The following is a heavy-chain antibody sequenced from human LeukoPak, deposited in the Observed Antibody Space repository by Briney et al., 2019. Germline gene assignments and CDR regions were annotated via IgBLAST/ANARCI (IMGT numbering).Heavy chain of an antibody. CDR1: GGSISTSNW. J-gene: IGHJ4*02. V-gene: IGHV4-4*02. D-gene: IGHD1-1*01. Sequence: SETLSLTCTVSGGSISTSNWWNWVRQPPGKGLEWIGEIYSSGSTYYNPSLRSRVTISVDTSKNLFSLKLSSVTAADTAVYYCARVQRPLDGADYWGQGTLVTVSS. CDR2: IYSSGST. CDR3: ARVQRPLDGADY.